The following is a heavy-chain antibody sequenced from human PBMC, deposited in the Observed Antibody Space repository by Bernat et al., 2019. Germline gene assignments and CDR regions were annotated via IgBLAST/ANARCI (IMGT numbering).Heavy chain of an antibody. CDR3: ARDHSKVVNNFHGMDV. Sequence: QVQLVESGGGVVQPGRSLRLSCATSGFTFSTYAIHWVRQAPGKGLEWVSVMSYYGDNKYYLDSVKGRFTISRDNSKNTVYLQMNSLRPEDKAVYYCARDHSKVVNNFHGMDVWGQGTTVTVSS. J-gene: IGHJ6*02. CDR2: MSYYGDNK. D-gene: IGHD2-15*01. CDR1: GFTFSTYA. V-gene: IGHV3-30*03.